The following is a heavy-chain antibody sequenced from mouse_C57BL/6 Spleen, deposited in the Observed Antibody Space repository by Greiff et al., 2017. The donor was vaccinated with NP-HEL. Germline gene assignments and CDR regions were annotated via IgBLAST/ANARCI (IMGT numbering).Heavy chain of an antibody. J-gene: IGHJ4*01. CDR1: GYAFSRPW. D-gene: IGHD1-1*01. Sequence: QVQLKESGPELVKPGASVKISCKASGYAFSRPWMNWVKQRPGKGLWWIGRIYPGDGATNYNGKFKGKATLHAAKSSSPAYMQLSSLTSEDSAVYFCASYYYGSSYGYAMDYWGQGTSVTVSS. CDR2: IYPGDGAT. V-gene: IGHV1-82*01. CDR3: ASYYYGSSYGYAMDY.